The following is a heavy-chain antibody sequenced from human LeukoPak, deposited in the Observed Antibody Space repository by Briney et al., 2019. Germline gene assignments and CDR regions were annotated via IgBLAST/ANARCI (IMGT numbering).Heavy chain of an antibody. J-gene: IGHJ4*02. CDR2: INHSGST. CDR1: GGSFSGYY. CDR3: ARGDYYGSGSYYRYFDY. D-gene: IGHD3-10*01. V-gene: IGHV4-34*01. Sequence: SETLSLTCAVYGGSFSGYYWSWIRQPPGKGLEWIGAINHSGSTNYNPSLKSRVTISVDTSKNQFSLKLSSVTAADTAVYYCARGDYYGSGSYYRYFDYWGQGTLVTVSS.